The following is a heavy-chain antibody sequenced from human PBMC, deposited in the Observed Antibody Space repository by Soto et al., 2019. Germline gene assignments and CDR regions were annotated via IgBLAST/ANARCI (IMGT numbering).Heavy chain of an antibody. Sequence: PVGSLRPSCAASGFTFSSYWMSWVSQAPGKGLEWVANIKQDGSEKYYVDSVKGRFTISRDNAKNSLYLQMNSLRAEDTAVYYCARSTVTPSYYYYYGMDVWGQGTTVTVSS. D-gene: IGHD4-4*01. V-gene: IGHV3-7*01. CDR1: GFTFSSYW. CDR2: IKQDGSEK. J-gene: IGHJ6*02. CDR3: ARSTVTPSYYYYYGMDV.